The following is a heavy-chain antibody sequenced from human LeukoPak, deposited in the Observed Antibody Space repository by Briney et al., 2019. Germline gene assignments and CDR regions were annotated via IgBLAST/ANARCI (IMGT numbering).Heavy chain of an antibody. CDR3: VRGTNDRTGLDY. Sequence: GGSLRLSCAASGFTFSSYWMHWVRQAPGKGPVSVSRISPDGSHTDYSDSVTGRLTISRDNAKNTLYLQMSSLRTDDTALYYCVRGTNDRTGLDYWGQGTLVTVSS. J-gene: IGHJ4*02. CDR2: ISPDGSHT. CDR1: GFTFSSYW. V-gene: IGHV3-74*01. D-gene: IGHD1-1*01.